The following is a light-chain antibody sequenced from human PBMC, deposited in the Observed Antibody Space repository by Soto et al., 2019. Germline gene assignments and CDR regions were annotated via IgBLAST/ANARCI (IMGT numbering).Light chain of an antibody. Sequence: AIRMTQSPSSFSASTGDRVTITCRASQDISSYLAWYQQKPGKAPKLLIYAASTLQSGVPSRSSGSGSGTDFTLTISCLQSEDFATYYCQQYYSYPWTFGQGTKVDIK. CDR2: AAS. CDR3: QQYYSYPWT. J-gene: IGKJ1*01. V-gene: IGKV1-8*01. CDR1: QDISSY.